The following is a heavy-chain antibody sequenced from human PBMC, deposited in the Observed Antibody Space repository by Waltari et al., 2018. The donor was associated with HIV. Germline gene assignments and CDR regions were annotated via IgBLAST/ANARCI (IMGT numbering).Heavy chain of an antibody. Sequence: EVQLEESGGASVQPGGSLRLSCAASGFSIRRYWMHWVRQTPGKGLVWVSRMNEDGNRIDYAGSVRGRFTISRDSAKNTLFLPMNSLRDEDTAMYYCIRDMFGEYDYWGQGALVTVSS. CDR3: IRDMFGEYDY. V-gene: IGHV3-74*01. CDR2: MNEDGNRI. CDR1: GFSIRRYW. D-gene: IGHD3-10*02. J-gene: IGHJ4*02.